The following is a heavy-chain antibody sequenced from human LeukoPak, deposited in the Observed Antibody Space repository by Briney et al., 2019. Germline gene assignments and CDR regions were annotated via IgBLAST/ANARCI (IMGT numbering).Heavy chain of an antibody. CDR2: INPNSGGT. J-gene: IGHJ6*03. D-gene: IGHD3-10*01. CDR1: GYTFTGYY. Sequence: GASVKVSCKASGYTFTGYYVHWVRQAPGQGLEWMGWINPNSGGTNYAQKFQDRVTMTRDTSISTAYMELNRLKSDDTAVYYCARAAKNYGSGSYYATKPYYYYMDVWGKGTTVTISS. V-gene: IGHV1-2*02. CDR3: ARAAKNYGSGSYYATKPYYYYMDV.